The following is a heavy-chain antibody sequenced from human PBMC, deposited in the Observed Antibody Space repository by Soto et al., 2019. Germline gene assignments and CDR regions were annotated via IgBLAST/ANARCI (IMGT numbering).Heavy chain of an antibody. CDR3: ARKEIYFDY. J-gene: IGHJ4*02. V-gene: IGHV3-33*01. CDR2: IWYDGSNK. CDR1: GFTFSSYG. Sequence: QVQLVESGGGVVQPGRSLRLSCAASGFTFSSYGMHWVRQAPGKGLEWVAVIWYDGSNKYYADSVKGRFTISRDNSKNTLYLQMNSLRAEDTAVYYCARKEIYFDYWGQGTLVTVSS.